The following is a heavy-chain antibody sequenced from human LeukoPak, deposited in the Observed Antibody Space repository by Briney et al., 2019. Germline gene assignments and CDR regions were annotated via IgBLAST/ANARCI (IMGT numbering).Heavy chain of an antibody. Sequence: ASVKVSCKASGYTFSSYGISWVRQAPGQGLEWMGWISDYNGNTNYAQKLQGRVTMTTDTSTSTAYMELRSLRSDDTAVYYCARDLYRDSLPVSWFDPWGQGTLVTVSS. D-gene: IGHD4-11*01. J-gene: IGHJ5*02. CDR3: ARDLYRDSLPVSWFDP. V-gene: IGHV1-18*01. CDR2: ISDYNGNT. CDR1: GYTFSSYG.